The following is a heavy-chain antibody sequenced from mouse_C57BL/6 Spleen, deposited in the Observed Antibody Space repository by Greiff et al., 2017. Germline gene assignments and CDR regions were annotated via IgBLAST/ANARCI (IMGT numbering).Heavy chain of an antibody. D-gene: IGHD1-1*01. CDR3: ARRLLYGSSYGFAY. J-gene: IGHJ3*01. CDR2: IFPGSGST. Sequence: QVQLKESGPELVKPGASVKISCKASGYTFTDYYINWVKQRPGQGLEWIGWIFPGSGSTYYNEKFKGKATLTVDKSSSTAYMLLSSLTSEDSAVYFCARRLLYGSSYGFAYWGQGTLVTVSA. V-gene: IGHV1-75*01. CDR1: GYTFTDYY.